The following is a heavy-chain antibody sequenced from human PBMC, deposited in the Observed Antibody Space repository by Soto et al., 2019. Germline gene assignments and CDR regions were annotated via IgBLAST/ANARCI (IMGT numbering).Heavy chain of an antibody. V-gene: IGHV1-69*01. CDR2: IIPIFGTA. D-gene: IGHD3-10*01. J-gene: IGHJ6*02. Sequence: QVQLVQSGAEVKKPGSSVKVSCKASGGTFSSYAISWVRQAPGQGLEWMGGIIPIFGTANYAQKFQGRVTITADESTSTADMELSSLRSEDTSVYYCARCGGSGPGYYYYYGMDVWGQGTTVTVSS. CDR3: ARCGGSGPGYYYYYGMDV. CDR1: GGTFSSYA.